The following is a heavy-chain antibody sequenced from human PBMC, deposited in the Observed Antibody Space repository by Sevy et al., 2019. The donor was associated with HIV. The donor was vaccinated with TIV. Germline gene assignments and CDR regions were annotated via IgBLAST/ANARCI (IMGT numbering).Heavy chain of an antibody. D-gene: IGHD4-4*01. J-gene: IGHJ6*02. CDR1: GFTFSSYA. V-gene: IGHV3-23*01. CDR2: ISGSGGST. CDR3: AKTLDYSNSGGYYYGMDV. Sequence: GGSLRLSCAASGFTFSSYAMSWVRQAPGKGLEWVSAISGSGGSTYYGDSVKGRFTISRDNSKNTLYLQMNSLRAEDTAVYYCAKTLDYSNSGGYYYGMDVWGQGTTVTVSS.